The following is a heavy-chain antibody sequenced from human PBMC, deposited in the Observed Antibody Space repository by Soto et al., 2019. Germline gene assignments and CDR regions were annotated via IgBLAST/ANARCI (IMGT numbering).Heavy chain of an antibody. Sequence: QVQLVQSGAEVKKPGSSVKVSCTASGGTFSSYIISWVRQAPGQGLEWMGRIIPSLGISTYAQKFQGRVTITADKSTSTAFMELSSLRSDDTAIFYCAKGIGYTGYDQFWGQGTLVSVSS. CDR1: GGTFSSYI. CDR2: IIPSLGIS. D-gene: IGHD5-12*01. V-gene: IGHV1-69*02. J-gene: IGHJ4*02. CDR3: AKGIGYTGYDQF.